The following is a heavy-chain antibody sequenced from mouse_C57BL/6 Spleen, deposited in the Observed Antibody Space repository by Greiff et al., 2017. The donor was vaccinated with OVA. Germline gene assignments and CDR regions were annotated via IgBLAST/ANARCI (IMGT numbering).Heavy chain of an antibody. D-gene: IGHD2-1*01. CDR1: GYTFTSYW. V-gene: IGHV1-50*01. CDR2: IDPSDSYT. Sequence: QVQLKQPGAELVKPGASVKLSCKASGYTFTSYWMQWVKQRPGQGLEWIGEIDPSDSYTNYNQKFKGKATLTVDTSSSTAYMQLSSLTSEDSAVYYCARSIYYGNYGVDYWGQGTTLTVSS. J-gene: IGHJ2*01. CDR3: ARSIYYGNYGVDY.